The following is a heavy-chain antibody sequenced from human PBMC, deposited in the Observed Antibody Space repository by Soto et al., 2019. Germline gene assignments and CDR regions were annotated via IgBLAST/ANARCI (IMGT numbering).Heavy chain of an antibody. Sequence: QLQLQESGPGLVKPSETLSLTCTVSGGSISSSSYYWGWIRQPPGKGLEWIGSIYYSGSTYYNPSLKSRVTRSVDTSKNQFSLKLSSVTAADTAVYYCPTTFLGMGHGNYWCQGTLVTVSS. CDR1: GGSISSSSYY. CDR3: PTTFLGMGHGNY. CDR2: IYYSGST. V-gene: IGHV4-39*01. D-gene: IGHD1-20*01. J-gene: IGHJ4*02.